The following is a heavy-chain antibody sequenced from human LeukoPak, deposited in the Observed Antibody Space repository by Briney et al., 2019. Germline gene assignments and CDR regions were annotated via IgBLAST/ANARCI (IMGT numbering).Heavy chain of an antibody. CDR2: IYTDGST. CDR1: GFSVGNNY. V-gene: IGHV3-53*05. CDR3: TDAVAG. J-gene: IGHJ4*02. Sequence: GGSLRLSCAASGFSVGNNYVTWVRQPPGKGLEWVSVIYTDGSTYYADSVKGRFIISRDSSKSTLYLQMSSLRAEDTAVYYCTDAVAGWGQGTLVTVSS. D-gene: IGHD4-23*01.